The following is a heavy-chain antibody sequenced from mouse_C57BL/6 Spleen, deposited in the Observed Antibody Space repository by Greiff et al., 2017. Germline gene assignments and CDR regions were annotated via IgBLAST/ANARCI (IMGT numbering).Heavy chain of an antibody. D-gene: IGHD2-9*01. Sequence: QVHVKQPGAELVRPGTSVKLSCKASGYTFTSYWMHWVKQRPGQGLEWIGVIDPSDSYTNYNQQFKGKATLTVDTSSSTAYMQLSSLTSEDSAVYYCARPYYGYDEGYAMDYWGQGTSVTVSS. V-gene: IGHV1-59*01. CDR2: IDPSDSYT. CDR1: GYTFTSYW. J-gene: IGHJ4*01. CDR3: ARPYYGYDEGYAMDY.